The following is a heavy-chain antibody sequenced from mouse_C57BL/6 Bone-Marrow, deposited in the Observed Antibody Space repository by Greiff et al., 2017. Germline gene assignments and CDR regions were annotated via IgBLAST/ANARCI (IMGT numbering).Heavy chain of an antibody. V-gene: IGHV1-81*01. CDR1: GYTFTSYG. J-gene: IGHJ2*01. CDR3: ARFTTVVAPYFDY. Sequence: VQLQQSGAELARPGASEKLSCKASGYTFTSYGISWVKQRTGQGLEWIGEIYPRSGNTYYNEKFKGKATLTADKSSSTAYMELRSLTSEDSAVYFCARFTTVVAPYFDYWGQGTTLTVSS. CDR2: IYPRSGNT. D-gene: IGHD1-1*01.